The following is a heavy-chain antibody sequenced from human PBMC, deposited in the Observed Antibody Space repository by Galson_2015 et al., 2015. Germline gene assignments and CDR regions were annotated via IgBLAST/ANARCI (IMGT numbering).Heavy chain of an antibody. CDR1: GFNFGSYG. CDR3: ARDSLGYGSSWLPYY. CDR2: IWYDGSNE. J-gene: IGHJ4*02. V-gene: IGHV3-33*01. D-gene: IGHD6-13*01. Sequence: SLRLSCAASGFNFGSYGMHWVRQAPGKGLEWVAVIWYDGSNEYYGDSMKGRFTISRDNSKNTLYLQMNSLRVEDTAVYFCARDSLGYGSSWLPYYWGQGTLVTVSS.